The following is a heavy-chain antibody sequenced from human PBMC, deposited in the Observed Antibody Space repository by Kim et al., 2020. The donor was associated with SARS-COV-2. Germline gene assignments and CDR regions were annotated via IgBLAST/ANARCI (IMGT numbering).Heavy chain of an antibody. D-gene: IGHD2-15*01. CDR1: GFTFISYS. J-gene: IGHJ3*01. Sequence: GGSLRLSCAASGFTFISYSMNWVRQAPGKGLEWVSYIRDGSRVWYDESVEDGFTISRDNTRNALYLQLNSLRGEDTAALYYVRDEPFGVDV. CDR3: VRDEPFGVDV. V-gene: IGHV3-48*04. CDR2: IRDGSRV.